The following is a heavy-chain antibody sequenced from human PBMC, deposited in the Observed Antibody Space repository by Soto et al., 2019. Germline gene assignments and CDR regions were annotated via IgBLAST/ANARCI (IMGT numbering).Heavy chain of an antibody. J-gene: IGHJ4*02. Sequence: EVQLVESGGGPVRPGGSLKLSCAASGFNFITYSLSWVRQAPGKGLEWVASISSSAVYIDYADSVKGRFTISRDNANNSLYLQMNSLRAEDTATYSCVIDGLDYYDTERLYFDNWGQGNLVTVSS. CDR2: ISSSAVYI. V-gene: IGHV3-21*01. CDR3: VIDGLDYYDTERLYFDN. D-gene: IGHD3-22*01. CDR1: GFNFITYS.